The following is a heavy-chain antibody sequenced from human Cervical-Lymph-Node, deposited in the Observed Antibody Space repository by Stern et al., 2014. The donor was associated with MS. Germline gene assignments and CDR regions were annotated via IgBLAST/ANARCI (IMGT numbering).Heavy chain of an antibody. Sequence: VQLVESGGGVVQPGTSLRLSCVASGFTFSTSAMHWVRQAPGKGLEWVAAIWFDGSENYYADSVKGRFTVSRDNSKNTLYLQMNSLRVEDTAIYYCARDGSAVAVTADYLDYWGQGTLVTVSS. J-gene: IGHJ4*02. V-gene: IGHV3-33*01. CDR1: GFTFSTSA. CDR3: ARDGSAVAVTADYLDY. D-gene: IGHD6-19*01. CDR2: IWFDGSEN.